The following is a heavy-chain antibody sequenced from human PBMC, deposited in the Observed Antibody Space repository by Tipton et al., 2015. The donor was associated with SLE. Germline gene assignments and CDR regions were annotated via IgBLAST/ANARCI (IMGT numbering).Heavy chain of an antibody. Sequence: SLRLSCAASGFTFDDYAMHWVRQAPGRGLEWVSGIDWNGGYKGFADSVKGRFTISTDNAKNTLYLQMNSLSADDTAVYYCARAGTWGNCDYWGQGTLVTVSS. CDR2: IDWNGGYK. D-gene: IGHD3-16*01. CDR1: GFTFDDYA. CDR3: ARAGTWGNCDY. J-gene: IGHJ4*02. V-gene: IGHV3-9*01.